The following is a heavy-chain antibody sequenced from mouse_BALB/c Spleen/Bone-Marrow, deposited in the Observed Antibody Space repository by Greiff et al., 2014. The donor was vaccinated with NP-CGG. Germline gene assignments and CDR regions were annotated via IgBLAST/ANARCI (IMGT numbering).Heavy chain of an antibody. CDR3: ARLDLFAY. CDR2: IDPANGNT. CDR1: CFHIKNTY. V-gene: IGHV14-3*02. Sequence: GQLKQSGGELVKPGASVQLSCPASCFHIKNTYMRWGEQRPEQGLCWIGRIDPANGNTKYDPKFQGKATITADTSSNTAYLQLSSLTSEDTAVYYCARLDLFAYWGQGTLVSVSA. J-gene: IGHJ3*01.